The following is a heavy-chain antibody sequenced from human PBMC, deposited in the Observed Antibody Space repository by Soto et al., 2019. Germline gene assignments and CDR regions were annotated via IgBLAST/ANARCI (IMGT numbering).Heavy chain of an antibody. D-gene: IGHD3-9*01. J-gene: IGHJ4*02. V-gene: IGHV3-30*18. Sequence: GGSLRLSCAASGFTFSSYGMHWVRQAPGKGLEWVAVISYDGSNKYYADSVKGRFTISRDNSKNTLYLQMNSLRAEDTAVYYCAKDQLATGSYYDILTGYYNDGVDYWGQGTLVTVSS. CDR2: ISYDGSNK. CDR3: AKDQLATGSYYDILTGYYNDGVDY. CDR1: GFTFSSYG.